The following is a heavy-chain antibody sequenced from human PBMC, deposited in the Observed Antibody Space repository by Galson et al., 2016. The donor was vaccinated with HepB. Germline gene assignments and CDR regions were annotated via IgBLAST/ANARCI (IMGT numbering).Heavy chain of an antibody. D-gene: IGHD4-17*01. CDR3: TRSSLVTTAFDI. J-gene: IGHJ3*02. CDR1: GVTFISYA. V-gene: IGHV1-69*04. Sequence: SVKVSCKASGVTFISYAFSWVRQAPGQGLEWMGRIIPILPMANYAQKFQGRVTITADKSTNTTYMELSSLRSEDTAVYYFTRSSLVTTAFDIWGQGTMVTVSS. CDR2: IIPILPMA.